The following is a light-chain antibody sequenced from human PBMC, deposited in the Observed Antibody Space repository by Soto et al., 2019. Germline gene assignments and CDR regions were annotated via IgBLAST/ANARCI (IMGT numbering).Light chain of an antibody. CDR2: SNN. J-gene: IGLJ1*01. V-gene: IGLV1-47*02. CDR1: SFNIGSNY. Sequence: QSVLTQPPSASGTPGQSVTISCSGRSFNIGSNYVYWYQQVPGTAPKLLIYSNNQRPSGVPDRFSGSKSGTSASLAISGLRSEDEADYYCAAWDDSLSGDVFGTATKVTVL. CDR3: AAWDDSLSGDV.